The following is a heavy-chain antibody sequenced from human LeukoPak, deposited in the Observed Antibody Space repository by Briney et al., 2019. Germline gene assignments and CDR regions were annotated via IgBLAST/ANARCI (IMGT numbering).Heavy chain of an antibody. D-gene: IGHD6-6*01. J-gene: IGHJ6*03. CDR2: ISVASNT. Sequence: GGSLRLSCAASGLAFSSYAMSWVRQAPGKGLEWVSTISVASNTFYSDSVKGRFTISRDNSKNTLYLQMNSLRAEDTAVYYCAKVKEQLVAPYYYMDVWGKGTTVTVSS. CDR1: GLAFSSYA. CDR3: AKVKEQLVAPYYYMDV. V-gene: IGHV3-23*01.